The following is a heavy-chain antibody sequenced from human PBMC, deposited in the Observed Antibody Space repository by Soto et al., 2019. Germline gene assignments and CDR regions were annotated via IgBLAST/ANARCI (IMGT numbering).Heavy chain of an antibody. V-gene: IGHV1-46*01. D-gene: IGHD6-13*01. CDR2: INPSGGST. CDR1: GYTFTSYA. J-gene: IGHJ6*02. Sequence: ASVKVSCKASGYTFTSYAMHLVRQAPGQGLEWMGIINPSGGSTSYAQKFQGRVTMTRDTSTSTVYMELSSLRPEDTAVYYCARDMIAAAGNRYYYGMDVWGQGTTVTGSS. CDR3: ARDMIAAAGNRYYYGMDV.